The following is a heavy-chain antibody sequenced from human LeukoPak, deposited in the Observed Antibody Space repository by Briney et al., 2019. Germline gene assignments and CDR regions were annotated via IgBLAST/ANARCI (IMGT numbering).Heavy chain of an antibody. CDR3: ARGRIRGAYSSSSDWFDP. CDR1: GYTFNSYA. D-gene: IGHD6-6*01. J-gene: IGHJ5*02. Sequence: GGSLTLSCAASGYTFNSYAMNWVRQAPGKGLEWVSSISGSGSHTYYADSVQGRFTVSRDNSKNTLYLQMNSLRAEDTAVYYCARGRIRGAYSSSSDWFDPWGQGTLVTVS. CDR2: ISGSGSHT. V-gene: IGHV3-23*01.